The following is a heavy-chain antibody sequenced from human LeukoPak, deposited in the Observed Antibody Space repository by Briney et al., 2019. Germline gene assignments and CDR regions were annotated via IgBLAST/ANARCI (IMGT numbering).Heavy chain of an antibody. D-gene: IGHD3-3*01. CDR1: GFTFSSYA. CDR2: ISGSGGST. Sequence: GGSLRLSCAASGFTFSSYAMSWVRQAPGRGLEWVSAISGSGGSTYYADSVKGRFTISRDNSKNTLYLQMNSLRAEDTAVYYCAKQEGGDYDFWSGYYPNHFDYWGQGTLVTVSS. J-gene: IGHJ4*02. V-gene: IGHV3-23*01. CDR3: AKQEGGDYDFWSGYYPNHFDY.